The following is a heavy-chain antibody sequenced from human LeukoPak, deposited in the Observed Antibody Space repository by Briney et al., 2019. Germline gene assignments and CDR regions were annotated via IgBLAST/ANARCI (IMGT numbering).Heavy chain of an antibody. CDR3: AXAGDLGTAAALS. Sequence: ASVKVSCKASGYTFTGHYMHWVRQAPGQGLEWMGRINPNSGGTNYAQKFQGRITMTRDTSINTAYMELSRLRSDDTSAYYCAXAGDLGTAAALSWGQGTLVTVSS. J-gene: IGHJ4*02. V-gene: IGHV1-2*06. CDR1: GYTFTGHY. CDR2: INPNSGGT. D-gene: IGHD6-13*01.